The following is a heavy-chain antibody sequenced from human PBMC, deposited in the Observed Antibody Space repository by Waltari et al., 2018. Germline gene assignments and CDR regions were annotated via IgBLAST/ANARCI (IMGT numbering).Heavy chain of an antibody. CDR2: VHGSGRT. V-gene: IGHV4-4*02. J-gene: IGHJ5*02. CDR3: ARDRGRGLHLDT. CDR1: GDSGSSTYW. D-gene: IGHD1-1*01. Sequence: QLQLQESGPGLVKPSGTLSLTLGVSGDSGSSTYWWSWVRLSPQKGLEWIGQVHGSGRTNYSPSFASRVTVSLDTSNNEIYLRMSDATAADTAVYYCARDRGRGLHLDTWGPGTLVTVSP.